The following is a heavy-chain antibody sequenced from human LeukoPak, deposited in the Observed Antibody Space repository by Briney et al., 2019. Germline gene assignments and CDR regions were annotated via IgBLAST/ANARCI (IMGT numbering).Heavy chain of an antibody. V-gene: IGHV4-59*01. CDR1: GGSISSYY. CDR3: ASPRGSQDAFDI. D-gene: IGHD1-26*01. CDR2: IYYSGST. J-gene: IGHJ3*02. Sequence: SETLSLTCTVSGGSISSYYWSWIRQPPGKGLEWIGYIYYSGSTNYNPSLKGRVTISVDTSKNQFSLKLSSVTAADTAVYYCASPRGSQDAFDIWGQGTMVTVSS.